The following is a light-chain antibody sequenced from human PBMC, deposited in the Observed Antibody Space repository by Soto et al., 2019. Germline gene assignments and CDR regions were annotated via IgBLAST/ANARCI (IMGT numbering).Light chain of an antibody. CDR2: GAS. Sequence: EIVMTQSPATLSVSPGERATLSCRANQNIISTLAWYQHKPGQAPRLLIYGASPRATGVPARFSGSGSGSEFTLTFSSLQSEDFAVYYCQQYDNWPRTFGQGTKVE. J-gene: IGKJ1*01. CDR3: QQYDNWPRT. V-gene: IGKV3-15*01. CDR1: QNIIST.